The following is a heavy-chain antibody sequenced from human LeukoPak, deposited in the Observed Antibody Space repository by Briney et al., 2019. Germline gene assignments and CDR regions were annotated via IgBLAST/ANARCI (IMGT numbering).Heavy chain of an antibody. V-gene: IGHV4-61*02. CDR2: IYTSGST. CDR3: ARDQLSIFGVVLAAMDV. D-gene: IGHD3-3*01. CDR1: GGSISSGSYY. J-gene: IGHJ6*02. Sequence: SQTLSLTCTVSGGSISSGSYYWSWIRQPAGKGLEWTGRIYTSGSTNYNPSLKSRVTIPVDTSKNQFSLKLSSVTAADTAVYYCARDQLSIFGVVLAAMDVWGQGTTVTVSS.